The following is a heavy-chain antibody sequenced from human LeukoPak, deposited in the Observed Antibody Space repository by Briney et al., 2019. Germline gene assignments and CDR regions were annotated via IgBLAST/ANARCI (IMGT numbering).Heavy chain of an antibody. CDR1: GGTFSSYA. V-gene: IGHV1-69*04. Sequence: SVKVSCKASGGTFSSYAISWVRQAPGQGLEWMGRIIPILGIANYAQKFQGRVTITADKSTSTAYMELSSLRSEDTAVYYCARGAYYYDSSGYFILYGMDVWGQGTTVTVSS. CDR3: ARGAYYYDSSGYFILYGMDV. J-gene: IGHJ6*02. D-gene: IGHD3-22*01. CDR2: IIPILGIA.